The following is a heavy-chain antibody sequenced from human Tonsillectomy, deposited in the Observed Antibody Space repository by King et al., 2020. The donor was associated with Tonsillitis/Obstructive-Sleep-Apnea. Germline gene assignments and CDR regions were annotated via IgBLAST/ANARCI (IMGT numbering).Heavy chain of an antibody. D-gene: IGHD2-2*02. Sequence: QLVQSGAEVKKPGSSVKVSCKASGGTFSSYAISWVRQAPGQGLEWMGRIIPIRGIANYAQKFQGRVTITADKSTSTAYMELSSLRSEDTAVYYCAREWGGYCSSTSCYTGKNWFDPWGQGTLVTVSS. CDR2: IIPIRGIA. CDR1: GGTFSSYA. V-gene: IGHV1-69*09. J-gene: IGHJ5*02. CDR3: AREWGGYCSSTSCYTGKNWFDP.